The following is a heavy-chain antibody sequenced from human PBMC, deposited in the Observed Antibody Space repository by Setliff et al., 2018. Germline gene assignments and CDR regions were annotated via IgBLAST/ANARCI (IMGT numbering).Heavy chain of an antibody. CDR1: GYTFTSYG. V-gene: IGHV1-18*01. J-gene: IGHJ3*02. D-gene: IGHD3-22*01. Sequence: ASVKVSCKASGYTFTSYGISRVRQAPGQGLEWMGWISAYNGNTNYAQKLQGRVTMTTDTSTCTAYMELRSLRSDDTAVYYCARGYYYDSSGPAAFDIWGQGTMVTVSS. CDR3: ARGYYYDSSGPAAFDI. CDR2: ISAYNGNT.